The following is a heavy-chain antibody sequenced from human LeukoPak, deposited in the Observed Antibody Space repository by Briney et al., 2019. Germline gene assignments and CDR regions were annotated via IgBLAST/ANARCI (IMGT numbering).Heavy chain of an antibody. J-gene: IGHJ6*03. D-gene: IGHD3-22*01. Sequence: GRSLRLSCAASGFTFSSYGMHWVRQAPGKGLEWVAVIWYDGSNKYYADSVKGRFTISRDNSKNTLYLQMNSLRAEDTAVYYCAKDDSVVNDYMDVWAKGPRSPSP. CDR3: AKDDSVVNDYMDV. CDR2: IWYDGSNK. V-gene: IGHV3-33*06. CDR1: GFTFSSYG.